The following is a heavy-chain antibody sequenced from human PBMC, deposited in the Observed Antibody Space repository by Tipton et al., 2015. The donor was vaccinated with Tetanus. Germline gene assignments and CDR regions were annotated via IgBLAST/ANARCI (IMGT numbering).Heavy chain of an antibody. CDR3: AKDLEYKYGYFDY. D-gene: IGHD5-18*01. CDR2: ISSDGSNE. Sequence: SLRLSCAASGFTFSSYDMHWVRQAPGKGLEWVAVISSDGSNEYYADSVKGRFTISRDNSKNTLYLRMHSLTAEDTAVYYCAKDLEYKYGYFDYWGQGTLVTVSS. V-gene: IGHV3-30*18. J-gene: IGHJ4*02. CDR1: GFTFSSYD.